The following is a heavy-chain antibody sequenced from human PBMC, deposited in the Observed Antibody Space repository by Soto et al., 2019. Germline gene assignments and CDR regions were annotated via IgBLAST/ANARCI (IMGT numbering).Heavy chain of an antibody. CDR3: ARVHSSGWSDAFDI. D-gene: IGHD6-19*01. Sequence: QVQLVESGGGVVQPGRSLRLSCAASGFTFSSYGMHWVRQAPGKGLEWVAVISYDGSNKYYADSVKGRFTISRDNSKNTLYLQMNSLRAEDTAVYYCARVHSSGWSDAFDIWGQGTMVTVSS. V-gene: IGHV3-30*03. J-gene: IGHJ3*02. CDR1: GFTFSSYG. CDR2: ISYDGSNK.